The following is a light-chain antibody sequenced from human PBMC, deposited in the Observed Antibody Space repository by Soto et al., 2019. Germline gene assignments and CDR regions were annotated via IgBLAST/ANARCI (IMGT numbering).Light chain of an antibody. Sequence: DIEMTQSPSTLSAFVGDRVTLSCRASQSVNSWLSWYQQRPGKAPKLVIYDASTLESGVPSRISGSGSGKEFTHTISSLQPDDLATYYSHQYNRQHTVGGGTKVDIK. V-gene: IGKV1-5*01. CDR2: DAS. J-gene: IGKJ4*01. CDR1: QSVNSW. CDR3: HQYNRQHT.